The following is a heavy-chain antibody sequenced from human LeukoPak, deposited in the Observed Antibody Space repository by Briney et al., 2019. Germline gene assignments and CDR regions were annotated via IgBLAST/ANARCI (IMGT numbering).Heavy chain of an antibody. J-gene: IGHJ4*02. CDR3: AGGSDYSRVVTPFDY. D-gene: IGHD6-13*01. Sequence: PSETLSLTCAVYGGSFSGYYWSWIRQPPGKGLEWIGEINHSGSTNYNPSLKSRVTISVDTSKNQFSLKLSSVTAADTAVYYCAGGSDYSRVVTPFDYWGQGTLVTVSS. V-gene: IGHV4-34*01. CDR1: GGSFSGYY. CDR2: INHSGST.